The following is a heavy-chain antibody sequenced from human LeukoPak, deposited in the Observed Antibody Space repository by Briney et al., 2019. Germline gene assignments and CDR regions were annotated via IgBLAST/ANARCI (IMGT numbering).Heavy chain of an antibody. CDR3: ARIAAAAAFDY. J-gene: IGHJ4*02. CDR1: GGSISSTNYL. CDR2: ISYTGTT. Sequence: SETLSLTCTVSGGSISSTNYLWGWIRQPPGKGLEWIGSISYTGTTYYNPSLKSRVTISVDTSKNQLSLKVSSVTAADTAVYYCARIAAAAAFDYWGQGTLVTVSS. V-gene: IGHV4-39*07. D-gene: IGHD6-13*01.